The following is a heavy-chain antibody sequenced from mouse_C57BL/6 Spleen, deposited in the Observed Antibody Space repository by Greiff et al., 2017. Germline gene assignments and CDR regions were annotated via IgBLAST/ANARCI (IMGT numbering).Heavy chain of an antibody. CDR3: DIANGGAMDY. CDR2: IWTGGGT. Sequence: VKLVESGPGLVAPSQSLSITCTVSGFSLTSYAISWVRQPPGKGLEWLGVIWTGGGTNYNSALKSRLSISKDNSKSHVFLKMNSLQTDDTARYYCDIANGGAMDYWGQGTSVTVSS. V-gene: IGHV2-9-1*01. J-gene: IGHJ4*01. CDR1: GFSLTSYA. D-gene: IGHD4-1*01.